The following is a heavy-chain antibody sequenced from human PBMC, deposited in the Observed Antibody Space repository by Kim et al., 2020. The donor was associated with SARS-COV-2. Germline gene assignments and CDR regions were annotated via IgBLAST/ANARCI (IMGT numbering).Heavy chain of an antibody. CDR3: AIDHSYDFWSGSLYYYYGMDV. Sequence: ASVKVSCKASGYTFTSYGISWVRQAPGQGLEWMGWISAYNGNTNYAQKLQGRVTMTTDTSTSTAYMELRSLRSDDTAVYYCAIDHSYDFWSGSLYYYYGMDVWGQGTTVTVSS. CDR2: ISAYNGNT. J-gene: IGHJ6*02. CDR1: GYTFTSYG. V-gene: IGHV1-18*01. D-gene: IGHD3-3*01.